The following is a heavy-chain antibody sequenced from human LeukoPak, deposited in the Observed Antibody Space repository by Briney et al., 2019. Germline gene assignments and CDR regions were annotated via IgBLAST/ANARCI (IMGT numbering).Heavy chain of an antibody. D-gene: IGHD6-19*01. J-gene: IGHJ4*02. CDR3: VKKYSSGWSNSYDY. CDR2: ISSTGGST. CDR1: GFAFSNSA. V-gene: IGHV3-64D*09. Sequence: GGSLRLPCSAAGFAFSNSAMHWVREAPGKGLEYVSAISSTGGSTYYADSMKGRFTISRDNSKSTLYLQMSSLRAEDTAVYYCVKKYSSGWSNSYDYWGQGTLVTVSS.